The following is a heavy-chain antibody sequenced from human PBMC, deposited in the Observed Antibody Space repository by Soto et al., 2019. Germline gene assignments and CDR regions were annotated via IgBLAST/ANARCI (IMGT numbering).Heavy chain of an antibody. CDR1: GFAFSSYW. Sequence: EVHLVESGGGSVQPGGSLKLSCAGSGFAFSSYWIHWVRQVPGKGLVWVSRINGDGSTTSYADSVSGRFTISRDNAKDTLYLQMISLRAEDTALYYCARVGQGRYYFDYWGQGTLVTVSS. CDR3: ARVGQGRYYFDY. CDR2: INGDGSTT. J-gene: IGHJ4*02. V-gene: IGHV3-74*01.